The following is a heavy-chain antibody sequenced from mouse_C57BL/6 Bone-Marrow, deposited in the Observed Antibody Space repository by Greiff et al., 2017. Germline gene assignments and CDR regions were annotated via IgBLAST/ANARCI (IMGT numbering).Heavy chain of an antibody. CDR1: GFNIKDDY. CDR2: IDPENGDT. V-gene: IGHV14-4*01. CDR3: TFTYYVYAYIEY. Sequence: VQLQQSGAELVRPGASVKLSCTASGFNIKDDYMHWVKQRPEQGLEWIGWIDPENGDTEYASKFQGKATITADTSSNTAYLQLSSLISEETAVYYCTFTYYVYAYIEYWGPGTTLTVSS. J-gene: IGHJ2*01. D-gene: IGHD2-2*01.